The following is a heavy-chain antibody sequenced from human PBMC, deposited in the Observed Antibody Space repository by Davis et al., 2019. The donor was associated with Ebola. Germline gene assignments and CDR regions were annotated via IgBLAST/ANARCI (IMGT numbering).Heavy chain of an antibody. Sequence: ASVKVSCKASGYTFTSYGMHWVRQAPGQRLEWMGWINAGNGNTKYSQKFQGRVTITRDTSASTAYMELSSLRSEDTAVYYCAGGPVSGSYYKWFDPWGQGTLVTVSS. D-gene: IGHD3-10*01. CDR2: INAGNGNT. CDR1: GYTFTSYG. V-gene: IGHV1-3*01. CDR3: AGGPVSGSYYKWFDP. J-gene: IGHJ5*02.